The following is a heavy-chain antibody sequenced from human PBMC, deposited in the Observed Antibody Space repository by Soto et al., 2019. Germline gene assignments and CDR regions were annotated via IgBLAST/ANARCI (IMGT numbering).Heavy chain of an antibody. J-gene: IGHJ3*02. CDR2: ISSSSSYI. D-gene: IGHD2-15*01. V-gene: IGHV3-21*01. CDR1: GFTLSSYS. CDR3: ARDLRGGSPGAFDI. Sequence: EVQLVESGGGLVKPGGSLSLSCAASGFTLSSYSMNWVRQAPGKGLEWVSSISSSSSYIYYADSVKGRYTISRDNAKNSLYLQKNSQRAEDTAVYYCARDLRGGSPGAFDIWGQGTMVTVSS.